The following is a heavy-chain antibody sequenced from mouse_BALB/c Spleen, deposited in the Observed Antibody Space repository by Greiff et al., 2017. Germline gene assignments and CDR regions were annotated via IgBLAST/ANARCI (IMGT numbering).Heavy chain of an antibody. J-gene: IGHJ4*01. Sequence: EVQLQQSGAELVKPGASVKLSCKASGYTFTSYYMHWVKQRPEQGLEWIGWIDPENGNTIYDPKFQGKASITADTSSNTAYLQLSSLTSEDTAVYYCARDGNPFMDDWGQGTSVTVSS. V-gene: IGHV14-1*02. CDR3: ARDGNPFMDD. CDR1: GYTFTSYY. CDR2: IDPENGNT. D-gene: IGHD2-1*01.